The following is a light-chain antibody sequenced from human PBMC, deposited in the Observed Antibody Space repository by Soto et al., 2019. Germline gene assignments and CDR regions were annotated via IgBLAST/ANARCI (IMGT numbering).Light chain of an antibody. CDR3: QQYNTYWT. CDR2: KAS. CDR1: QSISTW. V-gene: IGKV1-5*03. J-gene: IGKJ1*01. Sequence: DIQMTQSPSTLSASVGDRVTITCRASQSISTWLAWYQQKAGKAPKLLIYKASILESGVPSRFSDSGSGTEFTLTISSLQPDDFATYYCQQYNTYWTFGQGTKVEIK.